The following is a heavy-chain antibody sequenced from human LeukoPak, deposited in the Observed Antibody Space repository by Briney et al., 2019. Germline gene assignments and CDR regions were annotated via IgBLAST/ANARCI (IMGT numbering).Heavy chain of an antibody. V-gene: IGHV4-30-2*01. D-gene: IGHD2-2*01. CDR3: ARAEPAASVWFDP. Sequence: SETLSLTCAVSGGSISSGGYSWSWIRQPPGKGLEWIGYIYHSGGTYYNPSLKSRVTISVDRSKNQFSLKLSSVTAADTAVYYCARAEPAASVWFDPWGQGTLVTVSS. CDR1: GGSISSGGYS. J-gene: IGHJ5*02. CDR2: IYHSGGT.